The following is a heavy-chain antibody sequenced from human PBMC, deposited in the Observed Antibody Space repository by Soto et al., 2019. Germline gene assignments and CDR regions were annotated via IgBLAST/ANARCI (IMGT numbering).Heavy chain of an antibody. CDR2: IIPILGIA. J-gene: IGHJ6*03. V-gene: IGHV1-69*02. CDR1: GGTFSSYT. CDR3: ARGSETYYDFWSGYYVPQLPNYYYYMDV. Sequence: GASVKVSCKASGGTFSSYTISWVRQAPGQGLEWMGRIIPILGIANYAQKFQGRVTITADKSTSTAYMELSSLRSEDTAVYYCARGSETYYDFWSGYYVPQLPNYYYYMDVWGKGTTVTVSS. D-gene: IGHD3-3*01.